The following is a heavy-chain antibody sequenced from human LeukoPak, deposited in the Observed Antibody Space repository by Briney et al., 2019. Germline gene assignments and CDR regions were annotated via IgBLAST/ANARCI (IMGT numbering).Heavy chain of an antibody. V-gene: IGHV3-23*01. CDR1: GFTFSSYA. CDR3: AKGWSYYYASGNDYFYY. J-gene: IGHJ4*02. CDR2: ISGNGGST. Sequence: GGSLRLSCSASGFTFSSYAMSWVRQAPGKGLEWVSGISGNGGSTFYADSVKGRFTISRDNSKNTVYLQMNSLRAEDTAVYYCAKGWSYYYASGNDYFYYWGQGTLVTVSS. D-gene: IGHD3-10*01.